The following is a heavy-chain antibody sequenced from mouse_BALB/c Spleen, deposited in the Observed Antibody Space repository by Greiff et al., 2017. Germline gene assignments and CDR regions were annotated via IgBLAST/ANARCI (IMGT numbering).Heavy chain of an antibody. D-gene: IGHD2-12*01. CDR1: GFSLTSYG. J-gene: IGHJ3*01. CDR2: IWAGGST. V-gene: IGHV2-9*02. Sequence: QVQLKQSGPGLVAPSQSLSITCTVSGFSLTSYGVHWVRQPPGKGLEWLGVIWAGGSTNYNSALMSRLSISKDNSKSQVFLKMNSLQTDDTAMYYCARGYYWFAYWGQGTLVTVSA. CDR3: ARGYYWFAY.